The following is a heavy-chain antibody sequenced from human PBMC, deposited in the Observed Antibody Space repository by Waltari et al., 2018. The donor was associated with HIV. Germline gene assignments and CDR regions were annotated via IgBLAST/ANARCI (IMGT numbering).Heavy chain of an antibody. D-gene: IGHD3-10*01. CDR3: ATQRDSGSYYLDH. V-gene: IGHV1-8*01. J-gene: IGHJ4*02. Sequence: QVQVVQSGAEVKKPGASVKVSCKTSGYTFTKYDINWMRQATGQGREWLGWMNPNSGNTGYAQNVQGRITMTRKTSIDTAYMELRGLTSDDTAVYYCATQRDSGSYYLDHWGQGTLVTVSP. CDR1: GYTFTKYD. CDR2: MNPNSGNT.